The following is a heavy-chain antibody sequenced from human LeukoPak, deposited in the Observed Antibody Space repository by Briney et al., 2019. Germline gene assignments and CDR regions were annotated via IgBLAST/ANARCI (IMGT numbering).Heavy chain of an antibody. Sequence: GESLKISCKGSGYSFTSYWIGWVRQMAGKGLEWMGIIYPSDSDTRYSPSFQGQVTISADKSISTAYLQWSSLKASDTAMYYCARGSSGLQYYFDYWGQGTLVTVSS. CDR2: IYPSDSDT. CDR3: ARGSSGLQYYFDY. V-gene: IGHV5-51*01. CDR1: GYSFTSYW. J-gene: IGHJ4*02. D-gene: IGHD3-22*01.